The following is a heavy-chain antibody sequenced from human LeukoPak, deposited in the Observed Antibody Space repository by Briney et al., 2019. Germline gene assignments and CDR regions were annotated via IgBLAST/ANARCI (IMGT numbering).Heavy chain of an antibody. CDR3: ARLKDLGRIVGVTSAFDI. J-gene: IGHJ3*02. D-gene: IGHD1-26*01. CDR1: GYSFTSYW. Sequence: GESLKISCKGSGYSFTSYWIGWVRQMPGKGLEWMGIIYPGDSDTRYSPSFQGRVTISADKSISTAYLQWYSLKASDTAMYYCARLKDLGRIVGVTSAFDIWGLGTMVTVSS. V-gene: IGHV5-51*01. CDR2: IYPGDSDT.